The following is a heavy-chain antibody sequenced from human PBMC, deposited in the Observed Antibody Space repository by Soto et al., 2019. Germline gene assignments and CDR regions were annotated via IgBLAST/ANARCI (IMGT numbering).Heavy chain of an antibody. D-gene: IGHD3-3*01. J-gene: IGHJ6*04. Sequence: QVQLVESGGGVVQPGRSLRLSCAASGFTFSSYGMHWVRQAPGKGLEWVAVISYDGSNKYYADSVKGRFTISRDNSKNTLYLQMNRLRAEDTAVYYCAKERLGDYDFWSGYPPMDVWGKGTTVTVSS. CDR1: GFTFSSYG. CDR3: AKERLGDYDFWSGYPPMDV. V-gene: IGHV3-30*18. CDR2: ISYDGSNK.